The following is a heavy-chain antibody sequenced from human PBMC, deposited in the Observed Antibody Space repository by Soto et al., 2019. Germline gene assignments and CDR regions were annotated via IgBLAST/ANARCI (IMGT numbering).Heavy chain of an antibody. J-gene: IGHJ4*02. CDR3: ARDTGNYFDY. CDR2: IYYSGTT. V-gene: IGHV4-59*01. CDR1: GGSITNYL. Sequence: SETLSLTCTVSGGSITNYLWSWIRQSPGKGLEWIGYIYYSGTTNYNPSLMSRATISVDTSKNHFSLKLTSVTAADTAVYYCARDTGNYFDYWGQGTLVTVSS.